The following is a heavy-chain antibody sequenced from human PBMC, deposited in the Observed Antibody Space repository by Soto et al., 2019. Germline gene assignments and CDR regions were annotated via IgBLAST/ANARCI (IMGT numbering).Heavy chain of an antibody. CDR1: GFSFSVNGVA. V-gene: IGHV2-5*02. CDR2: IYWDDDQ. CDR3: AHKRDVSRGFKH. J-gene: IGHJ1*01. Sequence: QITLKESGPTLVKLTQTLTLTCTFSGFSFSVNGVAVGWIRQPPGQALEWLALIYWDDDQRYNPSLKDRLTITKDTSRNQVVLTMTNMDPVDTATYYCAHKRDVSRGFKHWGQGTLVTVSS.